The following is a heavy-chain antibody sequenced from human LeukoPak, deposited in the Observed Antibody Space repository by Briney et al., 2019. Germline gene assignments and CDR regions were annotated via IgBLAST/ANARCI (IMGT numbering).Heavy chain of an antibody. CDR2: IYYSGST. Sequence: TSQTLSLTCTVSGGSISSGGYYWSWIRQHPGKGLEWIGYIYYSGSTNYNPSLKSRVAISVDKSENHISLKLTSVTAADTAVYYCAREGGPYRPLDYSGQGTLVTVAS. CDR3: AREGGPYRPLDY. J-gene: IGHJ4*02. CDR1: GGSISSGGYY. V-gene: IGHV4-31*03.